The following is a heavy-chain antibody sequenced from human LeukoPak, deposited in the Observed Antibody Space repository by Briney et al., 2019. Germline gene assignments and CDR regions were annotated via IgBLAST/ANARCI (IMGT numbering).Heavy chain of an antibody. J-gene: IGHJ4*02. CDR2: ISYDGSNK. CDR3: ASSYYYDSSGYTLDY. D-gene: IGHD3-22*01. CDR1: GFTFSSYA. V-gene: IGHV3-30*04. Sequence: GRSLRLSCAASGFTFSSYAMHWVRQAPGKGLEWVAVISYDGSNKYYADSVKGRLTISRDNSKNTLYLQMNSLRAEDTAVYYCASSYYYDSSGYTLDYWGQGTLVTVSS.